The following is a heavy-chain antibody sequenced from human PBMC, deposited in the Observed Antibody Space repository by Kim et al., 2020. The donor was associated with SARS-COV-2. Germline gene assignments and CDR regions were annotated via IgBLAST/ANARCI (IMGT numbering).Heavy chain of an antibody. V-gene: IGHV3-21*01. CDR2: ISSSSSYI. J-gene: IGHJ1*01. Sequence: GGSLRLSCAASGFTFSSYSMNWVRQAPGKGLEWVSSISSSSSYIYYADSVKGRFTISRDNAKNSLYLQMNSLRAEDTAVYYCASEGDTCSSTSCSEYFQHWGQGTLVTVSS. CDR3: ASEGDTCSSTSCSEYFQH. D-gene: IGHD2-2*01. CDR1: GFTFSSYS.